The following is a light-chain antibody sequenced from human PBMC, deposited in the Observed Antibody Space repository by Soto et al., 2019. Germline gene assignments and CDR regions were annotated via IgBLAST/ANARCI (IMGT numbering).Light chain of an antibody. Sequence: EIVMTQSPATLSVSPGERATLSCRASQSVRTSLAWYQQKPGQAPRRLIYDASTRATGVPARFSGSGSGTEFTFTISSLQSEDFAIYFCQQYNDWPPVYTFGQGTKLEIK. CDR1: QSVRTS. J-gene: IGKJ2*01. V-gene: IGKV3-15*01. CDR3: QQYNDWPPVYT. CDR2: DAS.